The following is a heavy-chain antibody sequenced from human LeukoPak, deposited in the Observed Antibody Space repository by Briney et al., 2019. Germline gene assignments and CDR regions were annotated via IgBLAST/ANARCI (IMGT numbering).Heavy chain of an antibody. CDR2: MNPNSGNT. J-gene: IGHJ1*01. CDR1: GYTFTSYD. CDR3: ASGFKSRWLQYPHFQH. D-gene: IGHD5-24*01. V-gene: IGHV1-8*01. Sequence: VASVKVSCKASGYTFTSYDINWVRQATGQGLEWMGWMNPNSGNTGYAQKFQGRVTMTRNTSISTAYMELSSLRSEDTAVYYCASGFKSRWLQYPHFQHWGQGTLVTVSS.